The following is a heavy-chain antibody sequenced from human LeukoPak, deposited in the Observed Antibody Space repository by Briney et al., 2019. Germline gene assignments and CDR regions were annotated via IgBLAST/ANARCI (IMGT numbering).Heavy chain of an antibody. Sequence: GGSLRLSCAASGFTFSKSWMSWVRQTPEKGLEWVANIKEDGSAKYHADSVKGRFTISRDNAKNSLYLQMNSLRAENTAIYYCAKDDDGYYWGQGILVTVCS. D-gene: IGHD3-3*01. CDR3: AKDDDGYY. CDR1: GFTFSKSW. V-gene: IGHV3-7*01. CDR2: IKEDGSAK. J-gene: IGHJ4*02.